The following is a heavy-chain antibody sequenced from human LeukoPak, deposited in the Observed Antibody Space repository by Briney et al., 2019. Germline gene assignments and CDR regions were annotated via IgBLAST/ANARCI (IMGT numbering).Heavy chain of an antibody. CDR1: GYTFTNYA. V-gene: IGHV7-4-1*02. Sequence: ASVKVSCKASGYTFTNYAMNWVRQAPGQGLECVGWIDTNTGNPTYAQGFTGRFVFSLDTSVSTAYLQISSLKAEDTAVYYCARNRISHHMDVWGKGTTVTVSS. CDR3: ARNRISHHMDV. CDR2: IDTNTGNP. D-gene: IGHD2-15*01. J-gene: IGHJ6*03.